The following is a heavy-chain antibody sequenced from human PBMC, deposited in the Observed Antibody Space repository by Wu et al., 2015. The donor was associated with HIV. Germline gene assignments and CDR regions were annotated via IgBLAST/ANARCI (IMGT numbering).Heavy chain of an antibody. V-gene: IGHV1-46*03. D-gene: IGHD2-21*01. Sequence: QVQLVQSGAEVKKPGASVKVSCKASGYTFTSYYMHWVRQAPGQGLEWMGIINPSGGSTSYAQKFQGRVTMTRDTSTSTVYMELSSLRSEDTAVYYCARAAAYCGGDCFTAKIYYYYYYMDVWGKGTTVTVSS. CDR2: INPSGGST. CDR3: ARAAAYCGGDCFTAKIYYYYYYMDV. J-gene: IGHJ6*03. CDR1: GYTFTSYY.